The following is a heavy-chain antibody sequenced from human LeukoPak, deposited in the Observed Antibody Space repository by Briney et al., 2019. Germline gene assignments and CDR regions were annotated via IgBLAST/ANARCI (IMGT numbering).Heavy chain of an antibody. CDR2: VSADNGET. J-gene: IGHJ5*02. CDR1: GYSFNTYG. D-gene: IGHD2-2*01. V-gene: IGHV1-18*01. Sequence: ASVKVSCKASGYSFNTYGISWVRQAPGQGLEWMGWVSADNGETNYAQKFQGRVTMTTDTSTSTAYTELRSLRSDDTAVYYCARDYQLLLLWDCFDPWGQGTLVSVSS. CDR3: ARDYQLLLLWDCFDP.